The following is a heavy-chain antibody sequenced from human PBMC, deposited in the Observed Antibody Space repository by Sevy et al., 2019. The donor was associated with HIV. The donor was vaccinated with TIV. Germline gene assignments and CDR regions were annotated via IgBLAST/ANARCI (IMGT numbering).Heavy chain of an antibody. CDR2: ISGSGGST. CDR3: AITKTVAAGFDY. Sequence: GVCLRLSCAASGFNFRSYVMSCVRQAPGKGLEWVSGISGSGGSTYYADSVKGRFTISRDNSKNTLYLQMNSLRAEDTAVYYCAITKTVAAGFDYWGQGTLVTVSS. J-gene: IGHJ4*02. D-gene: IGHD2-15*01. V-gene: IGHV3-23*01. CDR1: GFNFRSYV.